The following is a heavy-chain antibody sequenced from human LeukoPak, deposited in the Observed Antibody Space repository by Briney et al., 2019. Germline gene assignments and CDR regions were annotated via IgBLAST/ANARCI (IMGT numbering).Heavy chain of an antibody. Sequence: EASVKVSCKASGYTFTICGISWVRQAPGQGLEWVGWNSAYNGNTNYAQKLQGRVTMTTDTSTSTAYMKLSSLRSDDTAVYYCARNVVVPAASYYYYYYMDVWGKGTTVTVSS. CDR1: GYTFTICG. D-gene: IGHD2-2*01. J-gene: IGHJ6*03. CDR3: ARNVVVPAASYYYYYYMDV. CDR2: NSAYNGNT. V-gene: IGHV1-18*01.